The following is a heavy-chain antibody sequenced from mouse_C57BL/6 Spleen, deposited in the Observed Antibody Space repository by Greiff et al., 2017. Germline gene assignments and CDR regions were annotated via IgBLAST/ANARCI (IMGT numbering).Heavy chain of an antibody. J-gene: IGHJ1*03. V-gene: IGHV1-52*01. CDR3: ARWDDWYFDV. CDR2: IDPSDSEN. D-gene: IGHD4-1*01. CDR1: GYTFTSYW. Sequence: QVQLQQSGAELVRPGASVTLSCKASGYTFTSYWMHWVKQRPIQGLEWIGNIDPSDSENHYNQKFKDKATLTVDKSSSTAYMQLSSLTSEDSAVYYCARWDDWYFDVWGTGTTVTVSS.